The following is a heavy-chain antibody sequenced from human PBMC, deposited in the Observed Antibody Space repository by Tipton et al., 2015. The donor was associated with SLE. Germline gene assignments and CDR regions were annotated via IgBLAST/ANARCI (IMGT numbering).Heavy chain of an antibody. CDR2: IHHSGST. V-gene: IGHV4-4*02. CDR1: GGSIRSSNW. Sequence: TLSTCAVSGGSIRSSNWWSWVRQPPGKGLEWIGEIHHSGSTNSNPSLKSRVTISVDESKNQFSLKLRSVTAADTAVYYCAREYSGYDYRTFDHWGQGTLVTVSS. J-gene: IGHJ4*02. CDR3: AREYSGYDYRTFDH. D-gene: IGHD5-12*01.